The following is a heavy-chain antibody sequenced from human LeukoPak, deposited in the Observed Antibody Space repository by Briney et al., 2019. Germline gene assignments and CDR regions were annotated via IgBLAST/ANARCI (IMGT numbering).Heavy chain of an antibody. D-gene: IGHD2-21*02. CDR2: IYYSGST. CDR1: GGSISSGGYY. V-gene: IGHV4-61*08. CDR3: ARGVGAYCGGACYSRLYYFDY. Sequence: SETLSLTCTVSGGSISSGGYYWSWIRQPPGKGLEWIGYIYYSGSTNYNPSRKSRVTLSVDTPKNQFSLKLSSVTAADTAVYYCARGVGAYCGGACYSRLYYFDYWGQGTLVTVSS. J-gene: IGHJ4*02.